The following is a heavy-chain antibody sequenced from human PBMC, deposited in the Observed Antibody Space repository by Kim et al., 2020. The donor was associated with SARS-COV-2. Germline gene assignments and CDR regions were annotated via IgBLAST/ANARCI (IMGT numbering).Heavy chain of an antibody. Sequence: GGSLRLSCAASGFTFSRIWMHWVRQAPGKGLVWVSRINSDGSSTTYADSVKGRFTISRDNAKNTLYLQMNSLRAEDTAVYYCARDSASGWYPNKFDYWGQGTLVTVSS. CDR1: GFTFSRIW. CDR3: ARDSASGWYPNKFDY. D-gene: IGHD6-19*01. J-gene: IGHJ4*02. CDR2: INSDGSST. V-gene: IGHV3-74*01.